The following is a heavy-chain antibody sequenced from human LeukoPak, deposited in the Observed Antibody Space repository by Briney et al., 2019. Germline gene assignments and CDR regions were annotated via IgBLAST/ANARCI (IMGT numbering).Heavy chain of an antibody. CDR1: GFTFSSYA. CDR2: FSGSGGST. V-gene: IGHV3-23*01. Sequence: GGSLRLSCAASGFTFSSYAMSWVRQAPGKGLECISGFSGSGGSTYYADSVKGRFTISRDNSKNTLYLQMNSLRAEDTAVYYCARVRYYDSSTDYWGQGTLVTASS. CDR3: ARVRYYDSSTDY. J-gene: IGHJ4*02. D-gene: IGHD3-22*01.